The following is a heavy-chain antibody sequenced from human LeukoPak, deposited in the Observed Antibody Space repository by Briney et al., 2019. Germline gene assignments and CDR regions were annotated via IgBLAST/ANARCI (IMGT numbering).Heavy chain of an antibody. D-gene: IGHD4-23*01. J-gene: IGHJ3*02. CDR3: ARGGYGANDDAFDI. V-gene: IGHV3-48*02. Sequence: GGSLRLSCAASGFTLSSYSMNWVRQAPGKGLEWVSYISSSTNTIYYADSVKGRFTISRDNAKNSLFLQMNSLRDEDTAVYYCARGGYGANDDAFDIWGQGTMVTVSS. CDR1: GFTLSSYS. CDR2: ISSSTNTI.